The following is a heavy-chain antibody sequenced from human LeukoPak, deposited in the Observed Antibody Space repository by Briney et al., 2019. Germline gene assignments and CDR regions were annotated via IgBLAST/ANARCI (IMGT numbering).Heavy chain of an antibody. J-gene: IGHJ4*02. CDR2: INAGNGNT. Sequence: GASVKVSCKASGYTFTSYAMHWVRQAPGQRLEWMGWINAGNGNTKYSQKFQGRVTITRDTSASTAYMELSSLRSEDTAVYYCARVGEDYGDYVGFFDYWGQGTLVTVSS. D-gene: IGHD4-17*01. CDR1: GYTFTSYA. CDR3: ARVGEDYGDYVGFFDY. V-gene: IGHV1-3*01.